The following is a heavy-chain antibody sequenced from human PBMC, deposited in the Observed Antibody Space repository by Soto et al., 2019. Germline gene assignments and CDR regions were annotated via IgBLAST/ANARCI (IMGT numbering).Heavy chain of an antibody. V-gene: IGHV3-64D*06. J-gene: IGHJ4*02. CDR1: GFTISSYA. CDR2: ISSNGGST. Sequence: PGVSLRLSGSVSGFTISSYALHWVRQAPGKGLEYVSSISSNGGSTYYADSMKGRFTISRDNSKNTLNLQMSSLRAEDTAVYYCVKDRYIDYWGQGTLVTVSS. CDR3: VKDRYIDY.